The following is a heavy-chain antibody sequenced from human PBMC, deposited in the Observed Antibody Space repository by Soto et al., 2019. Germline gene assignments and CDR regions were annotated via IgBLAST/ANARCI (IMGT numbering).Heavy chain of an antibody. CDR2: INHSGST. CDR3: AIKPRRYCSGGSCYTGFDY. D-gene: IGHD2-15*01. CDR1: GGSFSGYY. V-gene: IGHV4-34*01. Sequence: QVQLQQWGAGLLKPSETLSLTCAVYGGSFSGYYWSWIRQPPGKGLEWIGEINHSGSTNYNPSLKSRVTISVATSKNQFSLKLSSVTAADTAVYYCAIKPRRYCSGGSCYTGFDYWGQGTLVTVSS. J-gene: IGHJ4*02.